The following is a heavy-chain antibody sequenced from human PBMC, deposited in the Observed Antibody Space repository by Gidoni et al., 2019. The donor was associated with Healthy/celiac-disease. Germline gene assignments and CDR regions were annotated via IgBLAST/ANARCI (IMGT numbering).Heavy chain of an antibody. J-gene: IGHJ4*02. D-gene: IGHD6-6*01. Sequence: QLQLVESGGGVVQPGRYLRLSCAASGFTFSSYAMHWVRQAPGKGLEWVAVISYDGSNKYYADSVKGRFTISRDNSKNTLYLQMNSLRAEDTAVYYCARGNLGGLVEPLFDYWGQGTLVTVSS. V-gene: IGHV3-30*04. CDR1: GFTFSSYA. CDR3: ARGNLGGLVEPLFDY. CDR2: ISYDGSNK.